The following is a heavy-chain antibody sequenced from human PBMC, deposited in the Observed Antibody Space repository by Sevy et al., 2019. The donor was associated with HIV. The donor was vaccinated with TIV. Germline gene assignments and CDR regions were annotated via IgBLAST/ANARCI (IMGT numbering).Heavy chain of an antibody. J-gene: IGHJ6*02. CDR2: LNHSGST. Sequence: SETLSLTCAVYGGSFSGYYWSWMRRPPGKGLEWIGELNHSGSTNYSPSLKSRVTISVDTSKNQFSLKLTSVTAADTGVYFCARGHVGSYVYYYYYGMDVWGQGTPVTVSS. CDR1: GGSFSGYY. V-gene: IGHV4-34*01. D-gene: IGHD5-18*01. CDR3: ARGHVGSYVYYYYYGMDV.